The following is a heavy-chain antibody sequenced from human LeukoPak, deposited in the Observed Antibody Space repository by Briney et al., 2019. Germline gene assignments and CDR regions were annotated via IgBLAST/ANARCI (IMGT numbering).Heavy chain of an antibody. CDR2: ISYDGSNK. Sequence: PGGSLRLSCAASGFTFSSYGMHWVRQAPGKGLEWVAVISYDGSNKYYADSVKGRFTISRDNSKNTLYLQMNSLRAEDTAVYYCARGLQVVVAAKGGYWGQGTLVTVSS. V-gene: IGHV3-30*03. CDR3: ARGLQVVVAAKGGY. J-gene: IGHJ4*02. D-gene: IGHD2-15*01. CDR1: GFTFSSYG.